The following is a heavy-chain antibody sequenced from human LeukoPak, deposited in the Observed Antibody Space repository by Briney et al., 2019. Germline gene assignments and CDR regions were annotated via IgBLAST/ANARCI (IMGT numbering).Heavy chain of an antibody. J-gene: IGHJ4*02. CDR1: GFTFSNYW. Sequence: GGSLRLSCAASGFTFSNYWMHWVRQAPGKGLEWVANIKEDGSEKYYVDSVKGRFSVSRDNAKNSLYLQMNSQRVEDTAVYYCARALSGWGQGTLVTVSS. CDR2: IKEDGSEK. CDR3: ARALSG. D-gene: IGHD3-3*01. V-gene: IGHV3-7*03.